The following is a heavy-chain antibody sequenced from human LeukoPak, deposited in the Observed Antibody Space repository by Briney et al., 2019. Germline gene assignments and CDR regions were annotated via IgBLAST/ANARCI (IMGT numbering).Heavy chain of an antibody. CDR1: GGSISSYY. Sequence: SETLSLTCTVSGGSISSYYWSWIRQPPGKGLEWIGYIYYSGSGSTNYNPSHKSRVTISVDTSKNQFSLKLSSVTAADTAVYYCARTFDWFDYWGQGTLVTVSS. J-gene: IGHJ4*02. D-gene: IGHD3-9*01. V-gene: IGHV4-59*01. CDR2: IYYSGSGST. CDR3: ARTFDWFDY.